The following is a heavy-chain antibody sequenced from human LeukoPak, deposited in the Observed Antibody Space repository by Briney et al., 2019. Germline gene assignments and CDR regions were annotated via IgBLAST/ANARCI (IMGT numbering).Heavy chain of an antibody. D-gene: IGHD3-22*01. J-gene: IGHJ4*02. CDR3: ARDTYYYDSSGYYPFDY. V-gene: IGHV1-69*04. Sequence: SVKVSCKASGGTFSSYAISWVRQPPGQGLEWMGRIIPILGIANYAQKFQGRVTITADKSTSTAYMELSSLRSENTAVYYCARDTYYYDSSGYYPFDYWGQGTLVTVSS. CDR1: GGTFSSYA. CDR2: IIPILGIA.